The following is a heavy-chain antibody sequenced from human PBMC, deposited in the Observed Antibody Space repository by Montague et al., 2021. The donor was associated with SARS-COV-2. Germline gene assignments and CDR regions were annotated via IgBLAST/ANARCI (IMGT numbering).Heavy chain of an antibody. J-gene: IGHJ2*01. Sequence: CAISGDSVASNIATWNWNRQSPSRGLEWLGRTYHRSKWYNDYAVSVKSRVIINPDTSNNRISLQLNSVTPEDTAVYYCARAYCGGDCYFYWYCDLWGRGTLVTVSS. V-gene: IGHV6-1*01. CDR1: GDSVASNIAT. D-gene: IGHD2-21*02. CDR3: ARAYCGGDCYFYWYCDL. CDR2: TYHRSKWYN.